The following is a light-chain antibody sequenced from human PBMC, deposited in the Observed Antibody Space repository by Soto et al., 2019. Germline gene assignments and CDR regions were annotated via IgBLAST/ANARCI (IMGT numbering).Light chain of an antibody. CDR2: LEGSGSY. V-gene: IGLV4-60*03. CDR3: ETWDCNSV. Sequence: QLVLTQSSSASASLGSSVKLTCTLSSGHSSYIIAWHQQQPGKAPRYLMKLEGSGSYNKGSGVPDRFSGSSSGADRYLTISNLQSEDEADYYCETWDCNSVFGGGTKLTVL. J-gene: IGLJ2*01. CDR1: SGHSSYI.